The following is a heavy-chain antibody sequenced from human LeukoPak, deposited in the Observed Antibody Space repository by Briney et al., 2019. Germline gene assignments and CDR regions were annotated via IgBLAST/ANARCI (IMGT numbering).Heavy chain of an antibody. V-gene: IGHV1-24*01. CDR3: ATPGDYGPSPFDY. J-gene: IGHJ4*02. Sequence: ASVKVSCKVSGYTLTELSMHWVRQAPGKGLEWMGGFDPEDGETIYAQKFQGRVTMTEDTSTDTAYMELSSLRSEDTAVHYCATPGDYGPSPFDYWGQGTLVTVSS. CDR1: GYTLTELS. CDR2: FDPEDGET. D-gene: IGHD4-17*01.